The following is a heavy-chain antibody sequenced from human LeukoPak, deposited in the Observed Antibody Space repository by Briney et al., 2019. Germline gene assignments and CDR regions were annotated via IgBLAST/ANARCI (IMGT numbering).Heavy chain of an antibody. Sequence: PGGSLRLSCGASGFTFTTHWIHWVRQAPGKGLVWVSRIKPDGSDTNYADSVKGRFTISRDNAKNTVYLQMNSLRGDDTAVYFCVRDSRPGGAMGLYHNFDHWGLGTLVTVSS. CDR1: GFTFTTHW. D-gene: IGHD3-16*01. J-gene: IGHJ4*02. CDR3: VRDSRPGGAMGLYHNFDH. CDR2: IKPDGSDT. V-gene: IGHV3-74*01.